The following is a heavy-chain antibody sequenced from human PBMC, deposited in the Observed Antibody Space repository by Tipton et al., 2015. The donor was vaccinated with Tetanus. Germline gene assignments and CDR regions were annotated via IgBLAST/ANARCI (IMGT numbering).Heavy chain of an antibody. CDR2: ISAYNGNT. D-gene: IGHD3-10*01. J-gene: IGHJ3*02. Sequence: QLVQSGAEVKKPGASVKVSCKASGYTFTGYYMHWVRQAPGQGLERMGWISAYNGNTNYAQKLQGRVTMTTDTSTSTAYMELRSLRSDDTAVYYCARERLRGGSWTKENDAFDIWGQGTMVTVSS. V-gene: IGHV1-18*04. CDR1: GYTFTGYY. CDR3: ARERLRGGSWTKENDAFDI.